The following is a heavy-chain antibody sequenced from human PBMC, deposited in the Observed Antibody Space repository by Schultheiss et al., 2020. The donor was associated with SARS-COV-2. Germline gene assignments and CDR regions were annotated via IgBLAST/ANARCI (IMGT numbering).Heavy chain of an antibody. CDR1: GFTFSSYA. J-gene: IGHJ6*02. V-gene: IGHV3-64D*08. CDR2: ISSNGGST. D-gene: IGHD6-13*01. Sequence: GGSLRLSCSASGFTFSSYAMHWVRQAPGKGLEYVSAISSNGGSTYYADSVKGRFTISRDNSKNTLYLQMSSLRAEDTAVYYCAKVPIAAAGDYYYGMDVWGQGTTVTVSS. CDR3: AKVPIAAAGDYYYGMDV.